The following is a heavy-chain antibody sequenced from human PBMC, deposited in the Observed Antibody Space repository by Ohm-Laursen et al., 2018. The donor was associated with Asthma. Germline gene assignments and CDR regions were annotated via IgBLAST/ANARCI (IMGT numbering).Heavy chain of an antibody. CDR1: GFIFHTYA. V-gene: IGHV3-23*01. D-gene: IGHD6-13*01. CDR2: ISERGEST. CDR3: ANGYSSSWYYFDY. J-gene: IGHJ4*02. Sequence: SLRLSCAASGFIFHTYAMTWVRQAPGKGLEWVAHISERGESTYYADSVKGRFTISRDNSKNTLYLQMNSLRAEDTAVYYCANGYSSSWYYFDYWGQGTLVTVSS.